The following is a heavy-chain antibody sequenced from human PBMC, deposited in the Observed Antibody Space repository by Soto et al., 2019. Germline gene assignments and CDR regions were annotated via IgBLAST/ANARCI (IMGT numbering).Heavy chain of an antibody. V-gene: IGHV3-23*01. CDR1: GFSFSEYG. CDR3: ATRRLNTSTSLSDW. D-gene: IGHD2-2*01. CDR2: ISGNKMTT. J-gene: IGHJ4*02. Sequence: QLLESGGGLAQPGGSLRLSCVASGFSFSEYGMIWVRQTQQKTLEWVASISGNKMTTFYPDSVKGRFFISRGNSDNTIPLQMNSLRDDDTAIYYCATRRLNTSTSLSDWWGQGVQVTVSS.